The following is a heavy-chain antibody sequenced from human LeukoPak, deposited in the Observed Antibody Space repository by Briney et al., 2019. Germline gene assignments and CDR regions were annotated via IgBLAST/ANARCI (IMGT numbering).Heavy chain of an antibody. CDR1: GGSISSYY. V-gene: IGHV4-59*01. D-gene: IGHD3-16*01. Sequence: SETLSLTCTVSGGSISSYYWSWIRQPPGKGLEWIGYIYYSGSTNYNPSLKSRVTISVDTSKNQFSLKLSSVTAADTAVYYCARRGVPYYYYCMDVWGKGTTVTVSS. CDR3: ARRGVPYYYYCMDV. J-gene: IGHJ6*03. CDR2: IYYSGST.